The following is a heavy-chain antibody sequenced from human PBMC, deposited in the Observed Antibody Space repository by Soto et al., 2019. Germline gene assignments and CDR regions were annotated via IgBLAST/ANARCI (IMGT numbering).Heavy chain of an antibody. Sequence: EVQLVESGGGLIQPGGSLRLSCAASGFTVSSNYMSWVRQAPGKGLEWVSVIYSGGSTYYADSVKGRFTISRDNSKNTLYLQMNSLRAEDTAVYYCAKDPGYSYGLMDVWGQGTTVTVSS. D-gene: IGHD5-18*01. J-gene: IGHJ6*02. CDR2: IYSGGST. CDR3: AKDPGYSYGLMDV. V-gene: IGHV3-53*01. CDR1: GFTVSSNY.